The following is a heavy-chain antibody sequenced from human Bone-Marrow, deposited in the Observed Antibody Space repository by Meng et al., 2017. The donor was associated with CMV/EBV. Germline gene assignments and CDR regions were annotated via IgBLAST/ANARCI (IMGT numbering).Heavy chain of an antibody. Sequence: SVKVSCKASGGTFSSYAISWVRQAPGQGLEWMGGIIPIFGTASYAQKFQGRVTITTDESTSTAYMELSSLRSEDTAVYYCARDTHGWNYYDYWGQGTLVTVSS. V-gene: IGHV1-69*05. J-gene: IGHJ4*02. CDR1: GGTFSSYA. CDR3: ARDTHGWNYYDY. D-gene: IGHD2-15*01. CDR2: IIPIFGTA.